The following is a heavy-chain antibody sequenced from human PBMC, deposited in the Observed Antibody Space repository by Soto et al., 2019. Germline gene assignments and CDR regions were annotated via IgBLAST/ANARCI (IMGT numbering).Heavy chain of an antibody. CDR3: ARPRYCSGGSCYRNYDAFDI. J-gene: IGHJ3*02. CDR2: ISAYNGNT. Sequence: ASVKVSCKASGYTFTSYGISWVRQAPGQGLEWMGWISAYNGNTNYAQKLQGRVTMTTDTSTSTAYMELRSLRSDDTAVYYCARPRYCSGGSCYRNYDAFDIWAQGTMVTVSS. CDR1: GYTFTSYG. D-gene: IGHD2-15*01. V-gene: IGHV1-18*01.